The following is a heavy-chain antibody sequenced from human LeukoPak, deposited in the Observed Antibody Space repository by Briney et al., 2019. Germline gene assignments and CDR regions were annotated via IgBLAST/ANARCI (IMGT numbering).Heavy chain of an antibody. V-gene: IGHV3-30*02. CDR3: AKKGGAAFYNWFDP. D-gene: IGHD1-26*01. Sequence: GGSLRLSCAASGFTFSSFGMHWVRQAPGKGLEWVAYIRYDGSNKKYADSLECRFTISRDNSKNALYLQIDSLRPEDTAVYYCAKKGGAAFYNWFDPWGQGTLVTVSS. CDR1: GFTFSSFG. CDR2: IRYDGSNK. J-gene: IGHJ5*02.